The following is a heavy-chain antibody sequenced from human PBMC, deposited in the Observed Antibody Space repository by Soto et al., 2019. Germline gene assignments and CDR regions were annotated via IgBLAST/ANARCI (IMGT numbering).Heavy chain of an antibody. CDR3: ARGDSIGTTVFDF. Sequence: EVQLLESGGGLVKPGGSLRLSCAASGFIFSTYNMNWVRQAPGKGLEWVSSISSTSSYIYYADSVKGRFTISRDNAKSLLYVQINSLRAVDTTGFYCARGDSIGTTVFDFWGEGALV. D-gene: IGHD1-7*01. V-gene: IGHV3-21*01. CDR1: GFIFSTYN. CDR2: ISSTSSYI. J-gene: IGHJ4*02.